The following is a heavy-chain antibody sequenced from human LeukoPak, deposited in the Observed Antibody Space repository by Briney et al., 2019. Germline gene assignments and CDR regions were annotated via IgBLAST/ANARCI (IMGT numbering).Heavy chain of an antibody. J-gene: IGHJ4*03. CDR3: RGTGWSVVDT. Sequence: PGGSLARAPAASGFAVSSNYMSWVRQAPGKGLEWVGRIKSNTDGGTTDYAALEKGRFTISRDYSKNTLYLQMNSLKTEDTAVYYCRGTGWSVVDTWGQGTLVTVSS. V-gene: IGHV3-15*01. CDR1: GFAVSSNY. D-gene: IGHD2-8*02. CDR2: IKSNTDGGTT.